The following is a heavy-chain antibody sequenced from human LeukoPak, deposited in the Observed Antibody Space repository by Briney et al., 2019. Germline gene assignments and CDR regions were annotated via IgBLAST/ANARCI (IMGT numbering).Heavy chain of an antibody. D-gene: IGHD3-22*01. Sequence: SETLSLTCTVSGGSLSSYYWSWIRQPPGKGLEWVGYIYSSGSTNYNPSLKSRVNIPVDTSKNQFSLKLSSVTDADTAVYYCARHLNFGSSGYYPHGDFDIWGQGTMVTVSS. J-gene: IGHJ3*02. CDR3: ARHLNFGSSGYYPHGDFDI. CDR2: IYSSGST. CDR1: GGSLSSYY. V-gene: IGHV4-4*09.